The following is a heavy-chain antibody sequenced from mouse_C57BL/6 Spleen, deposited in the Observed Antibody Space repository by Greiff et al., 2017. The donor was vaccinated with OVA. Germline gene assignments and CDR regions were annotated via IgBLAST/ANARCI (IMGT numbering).Heavy chain of an antibody. CDR1: GFSFNTYA. CDR3: VRQHSNSFDY. D-gene: IGHD2-5*01. V-gene: IGHV10-1*01. J-gene: IGHJ2*01. CDR2: IRSKSNNYAT. Sequence: EVQLQQSGGGLVQPKGSLKLSCAASGFSFNTYAMNWVRQAPGKGLEWVARIRSKSNNYATYYADSVKDRFTISRDDSESMLYLQMNNLKTEDTAMYYCVRQHSNSFDYWGQGTTLTVSS.